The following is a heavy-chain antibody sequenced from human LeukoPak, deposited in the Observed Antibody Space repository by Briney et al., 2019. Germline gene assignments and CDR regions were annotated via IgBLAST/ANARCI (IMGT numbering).Heavy chain of an antibody. Sequence: GGSLRLSCAAFGFTFSSYWMSWVRQAPGKGLEWVANIKQDGSEKYYVDSVKGRFTISRDNAKNSLYLQMNSLRAEDTAVYYCAELGITMIGGVWGKGTTVTISS. CDR1: GFTFSSYW. CDR3: AELGITMIGGV. J-gene: IGHJ6*04. D-gene: IGHD3-10*02. CDR2: IKQDGSEK. V-gene: IGHV3-7*01.